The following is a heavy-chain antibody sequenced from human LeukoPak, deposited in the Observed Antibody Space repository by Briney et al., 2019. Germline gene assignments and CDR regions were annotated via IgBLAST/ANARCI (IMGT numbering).Heavy chain of an antibody. CDR3: ARWSQLLGFDY. V-gene: IGHV4-39*01. CDR1: GGSLSRSNYF. D-gene: IGHD2-2*01. CDR2: MSYSGNT. J-gene: IGHJ4*01. Sequence: SETLSLTCTVSGGSLSRSNYFWAWIRQPPGKGREWIGSMSYSGNTYYSPSLKSRVIISVDTSKKQFSLRLTSATAADTAVYYCARWSQLLGFDYWGHGTLVTVSS.